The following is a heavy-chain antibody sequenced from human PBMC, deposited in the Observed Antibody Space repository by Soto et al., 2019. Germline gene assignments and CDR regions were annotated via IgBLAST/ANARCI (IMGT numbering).Heavy chain of an antibody. CDR1: GFTFRSYA. CDR2: IKIDESNT. J-gene: IGHJ4*02. CDR3: ARSVEGHFDY. D-gene: IGHD6-19*01. Sequence: GGSLRLSCAASGFTFRSYAMHWVRQAPGKGLEWVSLIKIDESNTYYADSVKGRFTISRDNAKNTLYLQMNSMRNEDTAVYYCARSVEGHFDYWGQGTVVTVSS. V-gene: IGHV3-30*04.